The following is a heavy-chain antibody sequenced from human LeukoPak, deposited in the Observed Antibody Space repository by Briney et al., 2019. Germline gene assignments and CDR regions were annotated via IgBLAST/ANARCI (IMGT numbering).Heavy chain of an antibody. D-gene: IGHD3-10*01. CDR3: ARHYGASPSYFDY. J-gene: IGHJ4*02. CDR2: IYYSGST. V-gene: IGHV4-59*08. Sequence: SETLSLTCTVSRGSISSYYWSWIRQPPGKGLEWIVYIYYSGSTNYTPSLKSRVTISVEPSKNQFSLKLSSVTAADTAVYYCARHYGASPSYFDYWGQGTLVTVSS. CDR1: RGSISSYY.